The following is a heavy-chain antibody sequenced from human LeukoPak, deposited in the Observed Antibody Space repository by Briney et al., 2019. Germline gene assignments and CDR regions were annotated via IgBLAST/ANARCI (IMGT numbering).Heavy chain of an antibody. J-gene: IGHJ4*02. CDR3: ATCYDRSGYKLDY. CDR1: GGSISSYY. V-gene: IGHV4-59*12. Sequence: SETLSLTCTVSGGSISSYYWSWIRQPPGKGLEWIGYIYYSGSTNYNPSLKSRVTISVDTSKNQFSLELNSVTAADTAIYYCATCYDRSGYKLDYWGQGTLVTVSS. D-gene: IGHD3-22*01. CDR2: IYYSGST.